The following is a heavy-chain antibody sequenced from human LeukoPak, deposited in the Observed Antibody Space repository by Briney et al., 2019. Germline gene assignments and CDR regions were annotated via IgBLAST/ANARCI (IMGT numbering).Heavy chain of an antibody. CDR3: AKLNLEPALFFDY. Sequence: GGSLRLSCAASGFTFSSYAMSWVRQAPGKGLEWVSAISGSGGSTYYADSVKGRFTISRDNSTNTLYLQMSSLRSEDTAVYYCAKLNLEPALFFDYWGQGTLVTVSS. CDR1: GFTFSSYA. V-gene: IGHV3-23*01. J-gene: IGHJ4*02. CDR2: ISGSGGST. D-gene: IGHD1-1*01.